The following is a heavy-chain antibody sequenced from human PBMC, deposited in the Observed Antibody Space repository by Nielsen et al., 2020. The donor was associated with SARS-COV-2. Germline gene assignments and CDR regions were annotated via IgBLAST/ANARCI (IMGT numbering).Heavy chain of an antibody. J-gene: IGHJ6*02. CDR2: ISGSGSST. V-gene: IGHV3-23*01. D-gene: IGHD6-13*01. CDR1: GFTFSSYA. CDR3: AKVNGSSYWYYGMDV. Sequence: GESLKISCVASGFTFSSYAMAWVRQAPGKGLEWVSSISGSGSSTFYADSVKGRFTISRDNSKNTLYLQMNSLRAEDTAVFYCAKVNGSSYWYYGMDVWGQGTTVTVSS.